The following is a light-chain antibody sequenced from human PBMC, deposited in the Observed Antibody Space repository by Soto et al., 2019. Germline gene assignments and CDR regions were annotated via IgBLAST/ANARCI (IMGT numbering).Light chain of an antibody. CDR1: QSVSTY. Sequence: EIVLTQSPATLSLSPGERATLSCRASQSVSTYLVWYQQKPGQAPRLLIYDASNRATGIPARFSGSGSGADFTLIISSLEPEDFAVYYCQQRSNGLTFGGGTKVDNK. CDR2: DAS. V-gene: IGKV3-11*01. CDR3: QQRSNGLT. J-gene: IGKJ4*01.